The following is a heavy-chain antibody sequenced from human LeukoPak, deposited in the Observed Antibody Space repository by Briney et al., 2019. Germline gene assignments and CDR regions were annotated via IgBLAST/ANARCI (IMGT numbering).Heavy chain of an antibody. Sequence: SETLSLTCAVSGYSISSGYYCGWIRQPPGKGLEWIGSIYHSGSTYYNPSLKSRVTISVDTSKNQFSLKLSSVTAADTAVYYCARREGDSSGYFDAFDIWGQGTMVTVSS. CDR3: ARREGDSSGYFDAFDI. D-gene: IGHD3-22*01. CDR1: GYSISSGYY. CDR2: IYHSGST. J-gene: IGHJ3*02. V-gene: IGHV4-38-2*01.